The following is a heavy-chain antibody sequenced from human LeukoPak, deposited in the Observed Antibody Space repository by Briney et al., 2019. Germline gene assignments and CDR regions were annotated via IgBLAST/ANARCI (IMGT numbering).Heavy chain of an antibody. J-gene: IGHJ5*02. D-gene: IGHD1-26*01. CDR2: IYHSGST. Sequence: SETLSLTCTVSGGSISSGGYYWSWIRQPPGKGLEWIGYIYHSGSTYYNPSLKSRVTISVDRSKNQFSLKLSSVTAADTAVYYCARVGATVDPNWFDPWGQGTLVTVSS. CDR1: GGSISSGGYY. CDR3: ARVGATVDPNWFDP. V-gene: IGHV4-30-2*01.